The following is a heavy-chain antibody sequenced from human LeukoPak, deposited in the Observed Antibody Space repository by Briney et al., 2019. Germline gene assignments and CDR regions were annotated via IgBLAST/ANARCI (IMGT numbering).Heavy chain of an antibody. D-gene: IGHD6-13*01. J-gene: IGHJ3*02. Sequence: GGSLRLSCAASGFTFSSYSMNWVRQAPGKGLEWVSSISSSSSYIYYADSVKGRFTISRDNAENSLYLQMNSLRAEDTAVYYCARDLHRGAAAEGAFDIWGQGTMVTVSS. CDR2: ISSSSSYI. CDR3: ARDLHRGAAAEGAFDI. CDR1: GFTFSSYS. V-gene: IGHV3-21*01.